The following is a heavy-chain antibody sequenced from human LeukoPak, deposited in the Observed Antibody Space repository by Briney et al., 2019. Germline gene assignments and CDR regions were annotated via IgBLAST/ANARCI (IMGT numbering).Heavy chain of an antibody. V-gene: IGHV4-61*02. CDR2: IYTTGST. Sequence: PSQTLSLTCTVSGGSISSGSYYWSWIRQPAGKGLEWIGRIYTTGSTNYNPSLKSRVTISVDTSENQFSLNLSSVTAADTAVYYCARVSFGSGYYCYMDVWGKGPRSPSP. J-gene: IGHJ6*03. CDR3: ARVSFGSGYYCYMDV. D-gene: IGHD3-10*01. CDR1: GGSISSGSYY.